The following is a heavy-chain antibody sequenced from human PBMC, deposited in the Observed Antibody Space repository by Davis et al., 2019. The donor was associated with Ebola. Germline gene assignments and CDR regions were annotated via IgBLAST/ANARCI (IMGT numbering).Heavy chain of an antibody. CDR3: ARGYSSSWDEFDY. CDR2: IYYSGST. Sequence: MPSETLSLTCTVSGGSISSYYWSWIRQPPGKGLEWIGYIYYSGSTNYNPSLKSRVTISVDTSKNQFSLKLSSVTAADTAVYYCARGYSSSWDEFDYWGQGTLVTVSS. D-gene: IGHD6-13*01. J-gene: IGHJ4*02. V-gene: IGHV4-59*01. CDR1: GGSISSYY.